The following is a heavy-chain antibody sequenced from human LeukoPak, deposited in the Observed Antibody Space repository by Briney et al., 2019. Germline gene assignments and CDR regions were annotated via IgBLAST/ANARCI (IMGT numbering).Heavy chain of an antibody. CDR1: GFTFSSYS. CDR2: ISSSSSYI. V-gene: IGHV3-21*01. CDR3: ARDRKWLPTLDY. D-gene: IGHD3-22*01. Sequence: GGSLRLSCAASGFTFSSYSMNWVRQAPGKGLEWVSSISSSSSYIYYADSVKGRFTISRDNAKNSLYLQMNSLRAEDTAVYYCARDRKWLPTLDYWGQGTLVTVSS. J-gene: IGHJ4*02.